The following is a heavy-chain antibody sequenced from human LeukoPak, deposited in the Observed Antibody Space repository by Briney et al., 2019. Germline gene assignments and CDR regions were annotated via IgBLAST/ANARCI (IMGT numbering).Heavy chain of an antibody. CDR3: ARKALGLSL. V-gene: IGHV4-34*01. CDR2: INHSGST. J-gene: IGHJ4*02. D-gene: IGHD3-16*02. CDR1: GGSFSGYY. Sequence: KASETLSLTCAVYGGSFSGYYWSWIRQPPGKGLEWIGEINHSGSTNYNPSLKSRVTISVDTSKNQFSLKLSSVTAADTAVYYCARKALGLSLWGQGTLVTVSS.